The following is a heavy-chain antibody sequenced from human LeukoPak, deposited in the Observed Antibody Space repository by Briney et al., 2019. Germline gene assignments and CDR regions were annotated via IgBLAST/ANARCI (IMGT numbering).Heavy chain of an antibody. D-gene: IGHD2/OR15-2a*01. Sequence: PGGSLRLSCVASGNYWMHWVRQAPGKGLGWVSHINSDGSWTSYADSVKGRFTISKDNAKNTVYLQMNSLRAEDTAVYYCVSFYETYWGRGTLVTVSS. CDR2: INSDGSWT. CDR1: GNYW. CDR3: VSFYETY. V-gene: IGHV3-74*01. J-gene: IGHJ4*02.